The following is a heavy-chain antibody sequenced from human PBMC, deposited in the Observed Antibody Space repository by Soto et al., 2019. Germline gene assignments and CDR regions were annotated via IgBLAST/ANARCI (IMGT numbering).Heavy chain of an antibody. D-gene: IGHD2-2*01. V-gene: IGHV1-8*01. CDR1: GYTFTSYD. CDR3: ARLGRPAASEGRGWFDP. J-gene: IGHJ5*02. CDR2: MNPNSGNT. Sequence: QVQLVQSGAEVKKPGASVKVSCKASGYTFTSYDINWVRQATGQGLEWMGWMNPNSGNTGYAQKFQGRVTMTRNTSISTAYMELSSLRSEDTAVYYCARLGRPAASEGRGWFDPWGQGTLVTVSS.